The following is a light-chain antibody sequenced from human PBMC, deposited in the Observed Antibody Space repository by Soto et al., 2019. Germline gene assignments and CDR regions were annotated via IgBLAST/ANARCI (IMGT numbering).Light chain of an antibody. CDR2: DAS. V-gene: IGKV1-33*01. Sequence: DIQLTQSPSSLSASLGDRVTITCQASQDIDNFLNWYQHKPGAAPKLLIYDASTLAPGVPSRFSGTESGTDFTLTISCLQSEDFATYYCQQYYSYHFTFGQGTRLEIK. CDR1: QDIDNF. CDR3: QQYYSYHFT. J-gene: IGKJ5*01.